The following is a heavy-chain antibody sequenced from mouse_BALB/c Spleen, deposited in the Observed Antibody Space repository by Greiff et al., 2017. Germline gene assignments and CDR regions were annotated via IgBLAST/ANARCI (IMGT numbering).Heavy chain of an antibody. J-gene: IGHJ2*01. V-gene: IGHV5-4*02. CDR2: ISDGGSYT. Sequence: DVKLVESGGGLVKPGGSLKLSCAASGFTFSDYYMYWVRQTPEKRLEWVATISDGGSYTYYPDSVKGRFTISRDNAKNNLYLQMSSLKSEDTAMYYCARGGTGYFDYWGQGTTLTVSS. CDR1: GFTFSDYY. CDR3: ARGGTGYFDY. D-gene: IGHD3-3*01.